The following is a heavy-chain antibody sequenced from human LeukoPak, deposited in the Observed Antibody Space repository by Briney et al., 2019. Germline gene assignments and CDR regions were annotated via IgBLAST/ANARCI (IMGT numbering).Heavy chain of an antibody. CDR2: LLDSWRT. CDR3: ATIRRGSIYGYFDF. V-gene: IGHV4-59*11. J-gene: IGHJ4*02. Sequence: TSETLSLTCTVSGASMSTHYWSWLRQPPGKGLEWIGYLLDSWRTKANPSLQSRVTLSADTSKHQFSLRLTSVTAADTAVYYCATIRRGSIYGYFDFWGQGILVTVSS. D-gene: IGHD5-18*01. CDR1: GASMSTHY.